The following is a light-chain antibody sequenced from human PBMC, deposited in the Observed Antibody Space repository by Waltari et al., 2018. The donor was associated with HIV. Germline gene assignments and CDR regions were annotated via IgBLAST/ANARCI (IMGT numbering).Light chain of an antibody. V-gene: IGLV2-11*01. J-gene: IGLJ3*02. Sequence: QSALTQPRSVSGSPGQSVTISCTGTSSDVGGYNYVSWYQQHPTKAPKLTIYDVSKRPSGVPYRFSGSKSGNTASLTISGLQAEDEADYYCCSYAGTYTWVFGGGTKLTVL. CDR3: CSYAGTYTWV. CDR2: DVS. CDR1: SSDVGGYNY.